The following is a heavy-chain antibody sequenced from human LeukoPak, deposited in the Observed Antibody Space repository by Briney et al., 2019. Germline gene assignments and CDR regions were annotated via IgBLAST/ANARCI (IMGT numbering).Heavy chain of an antibody. CDR3: ARATLYDYFFNY. J-gene: IGHJ4*02. V-gene: IGHV1-46*01. Sequence: ASVKVSCKASGYTLTSYYMHWVRQAPGQGLEWMGIINPSGGSTSYAQKFQGRVTMTRDTSTSTVYMELSNLRSEDTAMYYCARATLYDYFFNYWGQGTLVTVSS. CDR1: GYTLTSYY. CDR2: INPSGGST. D-gene: IGHD5/OR15-5a*01.